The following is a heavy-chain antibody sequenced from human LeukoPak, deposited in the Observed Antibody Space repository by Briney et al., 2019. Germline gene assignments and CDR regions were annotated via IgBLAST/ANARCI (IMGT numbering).Heavy chain of an antibody. D-gene: IGHD2-2*01. V-gene: IGHV1-24*01. CDR3: ATSVVVVPTAPRNDAFDI. CDR2: FDPEDGET. J-gene: IGHJ3*02. Sequence: ASVKVSCKVSGYTLTELSMHWVRQAPGKGLEWMGGFDPEDGETIYAQKFQGRVTMTEDTSTDTAYMELSSLRSEGTAVYYCATSVVVVPTAPRNDAFDIWGQGTMVTVSS. CDR1: GYTLTELS.